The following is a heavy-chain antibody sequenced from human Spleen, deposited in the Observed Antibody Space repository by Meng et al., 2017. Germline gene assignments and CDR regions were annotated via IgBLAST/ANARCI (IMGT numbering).Heavy chain of an antibody. CDR1: GGTFSSYA. D-gene: IGHD2-15*01. CDR3: ARASSAVHCSGGSCYSGALDY. CDR2: IIPLFGTA. J-gene: IGHJ4*02. Sequence: QVQLGQSGAEVKKPGSSVKVSCKASGGTFSSYAISWVRQAPGQGLEWMGGIIPLFGTANYAQKFQGRVTITADESTSTAYMELSSLRSEDTAVYYCARASSAVHCSGGSCYSGALDYWGQGTLVTVSS. V-gene: IGHV1-69*01.